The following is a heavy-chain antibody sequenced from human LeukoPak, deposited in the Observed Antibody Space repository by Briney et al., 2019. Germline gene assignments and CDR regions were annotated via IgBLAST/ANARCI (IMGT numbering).Heavy chain of an antibody. V-gene: IGHV4-61*02. CDR1: GGSISSGSYS. J-gene: IGHJ6*03. CDR3: ARGILYYHYYYMDV. Sequence: SQTLSLTCTVSGGSISSGSYSWSWIRQPAGKGLEWIGRIYTSGSTNCNPSLKSRVTISVDTSKKQVSLKLSSVTAADTAVYYCARGILYYHYYYMDVWGKGTTVTISS. D-gene: IGHD2/OR15-2a*01. CDR2: IYTSGST.